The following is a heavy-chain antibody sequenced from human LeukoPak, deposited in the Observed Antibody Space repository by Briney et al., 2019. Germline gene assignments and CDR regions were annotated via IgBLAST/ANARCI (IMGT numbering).Heavy chain of an antibody. D-gene: IGHD2-21*02. J-gene: IGHJ4*02. CDR1: GGPLSSSSYY. CDR3: ARLGVTAAGPQDY. V-gene: IGHV4-39*01. Sequence: SETLSLTCTVSGGPLSSSSYYWGWIRQPPGRGLEWIGSIYYSGSTYYNPSLKSRVTISVDTSKNQFSLKLSSVTAADTAAYYCARLGVTAAGPQDYWGQGALVTVSS. CDR2: IYYSGST.